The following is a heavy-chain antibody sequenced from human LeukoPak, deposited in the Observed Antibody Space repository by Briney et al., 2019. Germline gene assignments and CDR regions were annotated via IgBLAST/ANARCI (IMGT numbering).Heavy chain of an antibody. CDR2: IYYSGST. Sequence: KTSETLSLTCTVSGGSIGTYYWSWIRQTPGKGLEWIGYIYYSGSTKYSPSLESRAAISLDTSKNQFSLKLTSLTTADTAVYYCARGTILTGYYAYYFDYWGQGTLVTVSS. V-gene: IGHV4-59*01. CDR3: ARGTILTGYYAYYFDY. J-gene: IGHJ4*02. CDR1: GGSIGTYY. D-gene: IGHD3-9*01.